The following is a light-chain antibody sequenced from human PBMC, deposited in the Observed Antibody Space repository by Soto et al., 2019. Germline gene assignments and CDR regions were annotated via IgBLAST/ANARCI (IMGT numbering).Light chain of an antibody. CDR3: QQYGNSPPYS. J-gene: IGKJ2*03. CDR1: QSVSTTY. Sequence: EIVLTQSPGSLSLSPGEGATLSCRASQSVSTTYLAWYQLKPGQAPRLVIYATSSRAAGIPDRFRGGGSGTEFTRTISSLEPEDVGVYFCQQYGNSPPYSFGQGTKLEIK. V-gene: IGKV3-20*01. CDR2: ATS.